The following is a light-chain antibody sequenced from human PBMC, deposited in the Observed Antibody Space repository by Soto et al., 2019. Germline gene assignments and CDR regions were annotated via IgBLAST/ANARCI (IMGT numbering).Light chain of an antibody. Sequence: DIQMTQSPSTLSASVGDRVTITCRANQSISSWLAWYQRRPGKAPRLLISKASSLESGVPSRFSGGGFGTEFTLTISSLQPDDFATYYCQRYYSRVTFGQGTKVDIK. CDR3: QRYYSRVT. CDR1: QSISSW. CDR2: KAS. V-gene: IGKV1-5*03. J-gene: IGKJ1*01.